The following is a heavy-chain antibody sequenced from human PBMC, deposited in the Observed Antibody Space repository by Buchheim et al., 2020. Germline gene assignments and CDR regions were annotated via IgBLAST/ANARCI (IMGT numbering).Heavy chain of an antibody. J-gene: IGHJ6*02. CDR1: GFSFSDYY. V-gene: IGHV3-11*06. D-gene: IGHD2-2*01. CDR2: ISPRNYT. Sequence: QVQLVESGGGLVKPGGSLRLSCATSGFSFSDYYMSWIRQAPGKGLEWLSYISPRNYTDYADSVKGRFTISRDNSKNTLYLQMNSLRAEDTAVYYCARDSDIVVVPAAIRSSGMDVWGQGTT. CDR3: ARDSDIVVVPAAIRSSGMDV.